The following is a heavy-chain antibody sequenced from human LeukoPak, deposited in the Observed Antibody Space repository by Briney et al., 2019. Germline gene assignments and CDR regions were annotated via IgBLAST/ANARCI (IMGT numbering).Heavy chain of an antibody. V-gene: IGHV1-69*04. CDR2: IIPILCIA. Sequence: GSSVKVSCKASVGTFSSYAISWVRQAPGQGLEWMGRIIPILCIANYAQKFQGRVTITADKSTSTAYMELSSLRSEDTAVYYCARDTPSITGTSSDWGQGTLVTVSS. CDR3: ARDTPSITGTSSD. J-gene: IGHJ4*02. D-gene: IGHD1-20*01. CDR1: VGTFSSYA.